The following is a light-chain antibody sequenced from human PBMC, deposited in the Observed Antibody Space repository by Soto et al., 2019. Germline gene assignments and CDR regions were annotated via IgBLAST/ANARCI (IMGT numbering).Light chain of an antibody. CDR3: HQYGSSPPT. J-gene: IGKJ1*01. Sequence: DIVFSQSPGTLSLSPGETATLSRRASQSVSSSYLAWYQQKPGQAPRLLIYGASSRATGIPDRFTGSGSGTDFTLTISRLEPEDFAVYYCHQYGSSPPTFGQGTKVDI. V-gene: IGKV3-20*01. CDR1: QSVSSSY. CDR2: GAS.